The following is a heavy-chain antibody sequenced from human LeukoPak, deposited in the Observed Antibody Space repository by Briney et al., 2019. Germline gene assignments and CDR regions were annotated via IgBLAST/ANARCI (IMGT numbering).Heavy chain of an antibody. CDR3: ARRRFFRNFRPVAGPSGHPFDY. Sequence: PSETLSLTCTVSGGSISSSSYYWGWIRQPPGKGLEWIGEINHSGSTNYNPSLKSRVTISLDTSKSQFSLKLSSVTAADTAVYYCARRRFFRNFRPVAGPSGHPFDYWGQGTLVTVSS. J-gene: IGHJ4*02. CDR2: INHSGST. V-gene: IGHV4-39*07. D-gene: IGHD6-19*01. CDR1: GGSISSSSYY.